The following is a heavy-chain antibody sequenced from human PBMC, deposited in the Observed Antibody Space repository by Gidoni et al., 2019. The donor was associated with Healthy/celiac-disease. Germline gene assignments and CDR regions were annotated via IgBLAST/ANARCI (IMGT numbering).Heavy chain of an antibody. CDR1: GCTFSSYA. J-gene: IGHJ4*02. CDR2: SSGSGSST. CDR3: AKDPRYSFGYIGYFDY. Sequence: EVQLLESGGGLVQPGGSMRLSCAASGCTFSSYAMNWVRQAPGKGLEWVSVSSGSGSSTYYPYSVKGRFTISRDNSRNTLYLQMNSLRAEDTAVYYCAKDPRYSFGYIGYFDYWGLGTLVTVSS. D-gene: IGHD5-18*01. V-gene: IGHV3-23*01.